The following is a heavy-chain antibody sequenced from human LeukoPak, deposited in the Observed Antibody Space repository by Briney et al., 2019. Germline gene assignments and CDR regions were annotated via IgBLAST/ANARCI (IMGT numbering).Heavy chain of an antibody. V-gene: IGHV5-51*01. D-gene: IGHD1-26*01. Sequence: GASLKISCKGSGSSFNNNWIVWVRQQPGEGLEWMGSIYPGDSDTKSSPSLPDHVTISVVKSLSTTYLQWSSLKASDSAMYYCARRSSGTYPGDYFDYWGQGALVTVSS. CDR3: ARRSSGTYPGDYFDY. CDR2: IYPGDSDT. CDR1: GSSFNNNW. J-gene: IGHJ4*02.